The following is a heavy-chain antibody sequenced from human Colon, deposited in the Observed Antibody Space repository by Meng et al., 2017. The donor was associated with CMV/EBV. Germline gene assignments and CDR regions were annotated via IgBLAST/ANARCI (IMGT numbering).Heavy chain of an antibody. V-gene: IGHV4-4*07. Sequence: QLRDAGPGLVQPSETQSLSCTVSGASITSYYWSWIRQPAGKGLEWIGSVYISGNTNYNPSLKSRVTMSIDTSKNQLSLNIRSVTAADTAVYYCARDSNLSGLAYWGQGTLVTVSS. J-gene: IGHJ4*02. CDR1: GASITSYY. CDR2: VYISGNT. CDR3: ARDSNLSGLAY. D-gene: IGHD3-10*01.